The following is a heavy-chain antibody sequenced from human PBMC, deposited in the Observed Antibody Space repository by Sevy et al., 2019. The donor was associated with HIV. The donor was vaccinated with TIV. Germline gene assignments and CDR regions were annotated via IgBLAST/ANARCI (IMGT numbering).Heavy chain of an antibody. CDR2: TYYSGRT. CDR1: GDSISNGGYY. V-gene: IGHV4-31*03. D-gene: IGHD3-16*01. J-gene: IGHJ4*02. CDR3: ARFKFDSIWGGDVSY. Sequence: SETLSLTCTVSGDSISNGGYYWSWIRQHPGKGLEWIGYTYYSGRTYYNPSLESGVTISVDTSKNQFSMNLSSVTAADTAVYFCARFKFDSIWGGDVSYWGQGTLVTVSS.